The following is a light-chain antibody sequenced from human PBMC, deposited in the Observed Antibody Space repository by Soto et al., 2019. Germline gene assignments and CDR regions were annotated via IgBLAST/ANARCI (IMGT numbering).Light chain of an antibody. CDR3: QQRSNWLGWT. CDR2: DAS. V-gene: IGKV3-11*01. CDR1: QSVSSY. J-gene: IGKJ1*01. Sequence: EIVLTQSPATLSSFPGDRVTLSCRASQSVSSYLAWYQQKPGQAPRLLIYDASNRATGIPARFSGSGSGTDFTLTISSLEPEDFAVYYCQQRSNWLGWTFGQGTKVDI.